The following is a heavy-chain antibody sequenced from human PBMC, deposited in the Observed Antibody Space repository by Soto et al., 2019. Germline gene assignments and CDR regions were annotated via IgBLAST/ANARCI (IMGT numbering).Heavy chain of an antibody. CDR2: ISAYNGNT. V-gene: IGHV1-18*01. Sequence: GASVKVSCKASGYTFTSYGISWVRQAPGQGLEWMGWISAYNGNTNYAQKLQGRVTMTTDTSTSTAYMELRSLRSDDTAVYYCARVKTSRYHNWFDPWGQGTLVTVSS. D-gene: IGHD3-22*01. CDR1: GYTFTSYG. J-gene: IGHJ5*02. CDR3: ARVKTSRYHNWFDP.